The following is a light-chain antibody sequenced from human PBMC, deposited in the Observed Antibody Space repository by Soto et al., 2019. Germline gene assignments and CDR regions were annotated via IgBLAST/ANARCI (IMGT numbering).Light chain of an antibody. CDR1: QGISSY. J-gene: IGKJ4*01. V-gene: IGKV1-9*01. CDR2: AVS. CDR3: QQLNSYPLS. Sequence: DIQLTQSPSFLSASVGDRVTITCRASQGISSYLAWYQQKPGKVPKLLIYAVSTLQRGVPSRFCGSRSGTEFTHTISRLQPEHCPTDYCQQLNSYPLSFDGGTKVEIK.